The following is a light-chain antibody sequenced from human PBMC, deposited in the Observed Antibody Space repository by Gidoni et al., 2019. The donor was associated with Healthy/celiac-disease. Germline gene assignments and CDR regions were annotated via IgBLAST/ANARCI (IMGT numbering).Light chain of an antibody. Sequence: EIALTQSPGTLSLSPGERATLSCRAGQSVCSCYLAWYQQKPGQAPRLLIYGASSRAPGIPDRFSGSGSGTDFTLTISRLEPEDFAVYYCQQYGSSPLFGQGTKVEIK. CDR2: GAS. V-gene: IGKV3-20*01. CDR3: QQYGSSPL. CDR1: QSVCSCY. J-gene: IGKJ1*01.